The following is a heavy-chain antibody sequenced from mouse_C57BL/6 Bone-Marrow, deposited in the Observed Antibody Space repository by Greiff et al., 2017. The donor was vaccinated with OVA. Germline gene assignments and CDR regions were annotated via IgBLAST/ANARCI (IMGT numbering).Heavy chain of an antibody. J-gene: IGHJ3*01. D-gene: IGHD1-1*01. CDR3: ARGSHYYGSSYAWFAY. CDR1: GYTFTDYN. CDR2: INPNNGGT. V-gene: IGHV1-22*01. Sequence: EVKLQQSGPELVKPGASVKMSCKASGYTFTDYNMHWVKQSHGKSLEWIGYINPNNGGTSYNQKFKGKATLTVNKSSSTAYMELRSLTSEDSAVYYCARGSHYYGSSYAWFAYWGQGTLVTVSA.